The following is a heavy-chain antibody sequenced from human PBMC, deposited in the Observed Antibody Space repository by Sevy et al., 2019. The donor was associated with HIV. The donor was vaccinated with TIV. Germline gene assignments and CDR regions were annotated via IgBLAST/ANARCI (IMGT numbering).Heavy chain of an antibody. CDR1: GFTFSSYS. CDR3: ARGVAALPGYYYGMDV. D-gene: IGHD2-15*01. CDR2: ISGSDTTI. V-gene: IGHV3-48*01. Sequence: GGSLRLSCAASGFTFSSYSINWVRQAPGKGLEWVSYISGSDTTIYYADSVKGRFTISRDNAKNSLYLQMNSLGVEDTAVYYCARGVAALPGYYYGMDVWGQGTTVTVSS. J-gene: IGHJ6*02.